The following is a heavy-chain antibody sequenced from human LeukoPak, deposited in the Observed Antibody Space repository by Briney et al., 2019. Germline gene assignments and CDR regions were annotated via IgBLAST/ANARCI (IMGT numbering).Heavy chain of an antibody. CDR2: IYTDGST. J-gene: IGHJ6*02. D-gene: IGHD2-15*01. CDR3: AKRYCKSATCRSDMDA. CDR1: EFTVSSHY. Sequence: GGSLRLSCAASEFTVSSHYMSWVRQAPGKGLEWVSVIYTDGSTFYADSVKGRFTISRDNPRNTLYLQMDRLRPEDTAVYYCAKRYCKSATCRSDMDAWGQGTTVTVS. V-gene: IGHV3-53*05.